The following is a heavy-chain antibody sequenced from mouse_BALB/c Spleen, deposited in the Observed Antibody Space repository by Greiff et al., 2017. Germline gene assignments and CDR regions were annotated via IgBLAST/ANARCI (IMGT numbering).Heavy chain of an antibody. CDR1: GYSITSDYA. CDR3: ARGGREAFDY. V-gene: IGHV3-2*02. D-gene: IGHD1-1*01. J-gene: IGHJ2*01. Sequence: DVKLQESGPGLVKPSQSLSLTCTVTGYSITSDYAWNWIRQFPGNKLEWMGYISYSGSTSYNPSLKSRISITRDTSKNQFFLQLNSVTTEDTATYYCARGGREAFDYWGQGTTLTVSS. CDR2: ISYSGST.